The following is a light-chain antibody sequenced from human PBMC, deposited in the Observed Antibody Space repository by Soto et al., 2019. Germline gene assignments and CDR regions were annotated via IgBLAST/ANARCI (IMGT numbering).Light chain of an antibody. J-gene: IGKJ1*01. CDR3: QQYNSQRT. V-gene: IGKV1-5*03. CDR2: KAS. Sequence: DLQMTQSPSTLSASVGDRVTITCRASQYISSWLAWYQQKPGKAPKLLIYKASSLESGVPSRFSGSGSGTEFTLTISSLQPDDFAPYYCQQYNSQRTFGQGTKVEIK. CDR1: QYISSW.